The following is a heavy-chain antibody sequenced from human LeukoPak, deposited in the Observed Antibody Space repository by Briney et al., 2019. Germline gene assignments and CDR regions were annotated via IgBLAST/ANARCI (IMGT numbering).Heavy chain of an antibody. D-gene: IGHD3-10*01. CDR2: IYTSGST. CDR3: ARGRAVLWFGELRGDWFDP. Sequence: PSETLSLTCTVSGGSISSYYWSWIRQPAGKGLEWIGRIYTSGSTNYNPSLKSRVTMSVDTFKNQFSLKLSSVTAADTAVYYCARGRAVLWFGELRGDWFDPWGQGTLVTVSS. J-gene: IGHJ5*02. V-gene: IGHV4-4*07. CDR1: GGSISSYY.